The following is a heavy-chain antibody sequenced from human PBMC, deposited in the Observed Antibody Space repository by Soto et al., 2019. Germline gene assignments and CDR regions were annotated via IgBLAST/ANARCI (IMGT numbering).Heavy chain of an antibody. Sequence: SQPMPVTYTVFDGYIRSHYWSWIRKKNGKGLAWFGRIYSSGSTTYNPSLKSRVTISVDASKNQSSLKLSSVTAADTAVYYCARGAGAIFGVVTEYNWFDPWGQGTLVIV. J-gene: IGHJ5*02. CDR1: DGYIRSHY. CDR3: ARGAGAIFGVVTEYNWFDP. CDR2: IYSSGST. V-gene: IGHV4-4*07. D-gene: IGHD3-3*01.